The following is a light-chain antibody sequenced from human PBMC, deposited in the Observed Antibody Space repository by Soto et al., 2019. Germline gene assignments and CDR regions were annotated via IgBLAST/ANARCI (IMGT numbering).Light chain of an antibody. CDR1: QDISSY. J-gene: IGKJ2*01. Sequence: IQMTQSPSSVSASVGDRVTISCRASQDISSYLAWYQQKPGKAPKLLIYAASTLQSGVPSRFSGSGSGTDFTLTISCLQSEDFATYYCQQYYSYPYTFGQGTKLEIK. CDR2: AAS. CDR3: QQYYSYPYT. V-gene: IGKV1-8*01.